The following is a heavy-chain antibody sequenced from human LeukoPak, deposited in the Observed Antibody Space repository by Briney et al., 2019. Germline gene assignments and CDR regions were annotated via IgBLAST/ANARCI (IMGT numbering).Heavy chain of an antibody. J-gene: IGHJ4*02. CDR3: ARPYCSGGSCYSPPDY. CDR2: ISGSGGGT. CDR1: GFTFSSYA. Sequence: PGGSLRLSCAASGFTFSSYAMSWVRQAPGKGLEWVSAISGSGGGTYYADSVKGRFTISRDNSKNTLYLQMNSLRAEDTAVYFCARPYCSGGSCYSPPDYWGQGTLVTVSS. V-gene: IGHV3-23*01. D-gene: IGHD2-15*01.